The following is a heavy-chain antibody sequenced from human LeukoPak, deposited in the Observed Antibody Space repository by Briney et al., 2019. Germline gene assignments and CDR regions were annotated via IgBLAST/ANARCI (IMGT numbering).Heavy chain of an antibody. Sequence: GGSLRLSCAASGLTASSNHMSWVRQAQGKGPEWLSVIYRGGSIYYADSVKGRFTISRDESKNMVFLQLNSLRVDDTAVYYCARGYDDYVGYFDHWGQGALVTVSS. V-gene: IGHV3-53*01. CDR2: IYRGGSI. D-gene: IGHD4-17*01. CDR1: GLTASSNH. J-gene: IGHJ4*02. CDR3: ARGYDDYVGYFDH.